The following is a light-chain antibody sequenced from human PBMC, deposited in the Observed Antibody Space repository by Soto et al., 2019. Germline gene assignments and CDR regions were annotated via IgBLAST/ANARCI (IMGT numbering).Light chain of an antibody. J-gene: IGKJ2*01. CDR2: DAS. CDR3: QQRGNLPYT. Sequence: EIVLTQSPATLSLSPGERGTLSCRASQSVSSYLAWYQQKPGQAPRLLIYDASNRATDIPARFSGSGSGTDFTLTISSLEPEDFAFYYCQQRGNLPYTFGQGTNLEIK. CDR1: QSVSSY. V-gene: IGKV3-11*01.